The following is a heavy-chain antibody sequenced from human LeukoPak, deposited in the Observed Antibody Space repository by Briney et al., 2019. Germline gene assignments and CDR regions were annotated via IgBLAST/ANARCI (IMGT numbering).Heavy chain of an antibody. CDR1: GFTFSTYT. Sequence: PGRSLRLSCAASGFTFSTYTIHWVRQAPGKGLEWVSTITTSDGNTYYADSVKGRFTVSRDDSKNTLYLQMNSLRAEDTAVYYCAKDGGLWVSAHWGDSWGRGTLVTVSS. CDR3: AKDGGLWVSAHWGDS. CDR2: ITTSDGNT. D-gene: IGHD7-27*01. J-gene: IGHJ4*02. V-gene: IGHV3-23*01.